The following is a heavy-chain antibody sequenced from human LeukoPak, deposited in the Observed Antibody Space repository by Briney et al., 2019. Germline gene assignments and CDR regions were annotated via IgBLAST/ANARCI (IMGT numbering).Heavy chain of an antibody. J-gene: IGHJ4*02. CDR2: ISSSSSTI. CDR3: ARVRYCSSTSCYMGSY. V-gene: IGHV3-48*01. CDR1: GFTFSSYS. Sequence: GGSLRLSCAASGFTFSSYSMNWVRQAPGKGLEWVSYISSSSSTIYYADSVKGRFTISRDNSKNTLYLQMNSLRAEDTAVYYCARVRYCSSTSCYMGSYWGQGTLVTVSS. D-gene: IGHD2-2*02.